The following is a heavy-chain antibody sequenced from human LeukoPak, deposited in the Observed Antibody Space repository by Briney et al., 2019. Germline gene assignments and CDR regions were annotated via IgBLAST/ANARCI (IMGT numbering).Heavy chain of an antibody. Sequence: PGGSLRLSCAASGFTFDDYAMHWVRQAPGKGLEWVSGISWNSGSIGYADSVKGRFTISRDNAKNSLYLQMNSLRAEDMALYYCAKGKGYSSSVGYFDYWGQGTLVTVSS. J-gene: IGHJ4*02. CDR1: GFTFDDYA. V-gene: IGHV3-9*03. CDR3: AKGKGYSSSVGYFDY. D-gene: IGHD6-13*01. CDR2: ISWNSGSI.